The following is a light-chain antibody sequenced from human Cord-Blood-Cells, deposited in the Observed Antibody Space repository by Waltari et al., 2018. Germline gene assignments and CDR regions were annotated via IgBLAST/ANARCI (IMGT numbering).Light chain of an antibody. Sequence: DIQMTQSPSSLSASVGDRVTITCPASQDISNYLKWYQQKPGKAPKRLIYDASNLETGVPSRFSGSGSGTDFTFTISSLQPEDIATYYCQQYDNLPLTFGGGTKVEIK. V-gene: IGKV1-33*01. CDR1: QDISNY. CDR2: DAS. CDR3: QQYDNLPLT. J-gene: IGKJ4*01.